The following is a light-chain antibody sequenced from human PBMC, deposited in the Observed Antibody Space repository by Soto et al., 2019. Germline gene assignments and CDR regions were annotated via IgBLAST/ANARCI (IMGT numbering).Light chain of an antibody. CDR2: GNS. V-gene: IGLV1-40*01. Sequence: QSVLTQPPSVSGAPGQRVTISCTGSSSNIGAGYDVHWYQQLPGTAPKLLIYGNSNRPSGVPHRFSGSKSGTSASLAITGLQAEDEADYCCPSYESSLSGSIFGGGTKLTVL. J-gene: IGLJ2*01. CDR3: PSYESSLSGSI. CDR1: SSNIGAGYD.